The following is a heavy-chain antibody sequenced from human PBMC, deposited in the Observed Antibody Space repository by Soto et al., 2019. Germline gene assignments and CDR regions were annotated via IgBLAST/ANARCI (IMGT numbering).Heavy chain of an antibody. CDR2: VSGYNGKT. CDR3: TRDYQYQLPDSGGWDY. Sequence: ASVKVSCKGSGYIFTSSGISWVRQAPGQGLEWMGWVSGYNGKTNYAQKLQGRVTMTTDASTSTAYMELRSLRSDDTAVYYCTRDYQYQLPDSGGWDYWGQGTRVTVSS. V-gene: IGHV1-18*01. D-gene: IGHD5-12*01. CDR1: GYIFTSSG. J-gene: IGHJ4*02.